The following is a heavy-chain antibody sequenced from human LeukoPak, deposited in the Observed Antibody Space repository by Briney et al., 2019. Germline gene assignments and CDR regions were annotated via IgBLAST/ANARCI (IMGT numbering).Heavy chain of an antibody. Sequence: SETLSLTCIVSGASVSSGDHHWSWIRQAPGKGLEWIDHNMNTYYNPSLKSRVTISVDRSKNQFSLKLSSVTAADAAVYYCARGEYGSGSYQFDYWGQGTLVTVSS. CDR1: GASVSSGDHH. D-gene: IGHD3-10*01. CDR2: HNMNT. CDR3: ARGEYGSGSYQFDY. J-gene: IGHJ4*02. V-gene: IGHV4-61*08.